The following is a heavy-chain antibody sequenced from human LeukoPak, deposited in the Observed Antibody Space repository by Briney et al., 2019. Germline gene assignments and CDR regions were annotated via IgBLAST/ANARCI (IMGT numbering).Heavy chain of an antibody. CDR1: GFTFSSYA. D-gene: IGHD6-13*01. CDR2: ISYDGSNK. Sequence: GGSLRLSCAASGFTFSSYAMHWVRQAPGKGLEWVAVISYDGSNKYYADSVKGRFTISRDNAKNSLYLQMNSLRAEDTAVYYCARLRWTLEAGFLDYWGQGALVTVSS. J-gene: IGHJ4*02. CDR3: ARLRWTLEAGFLDY. V-gene: IGHV3-30-3*01.